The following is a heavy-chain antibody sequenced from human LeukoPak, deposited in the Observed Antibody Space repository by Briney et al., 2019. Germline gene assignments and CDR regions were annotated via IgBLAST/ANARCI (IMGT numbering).Heavy chain of an antibody. CDR2: INHSGST. D-gene: IGHD3-10*01. J-gene: IGHJ4*02. V-gene: IGHV4-34*01. Sequence: SETLSLTCAGYGGSFSGYYWSWIRQPPGKGLESIGEINHSGSTNYNPSLKSRVTISVDTSKNQFPLKLSSVTAADTAVYYCARGRGYKVLLWFGDRYYFDYWGQGTLVTVSS. CDR1: GGSFSGYY. CDR3: ARGRGYKVLLWFGDRYYFDY.